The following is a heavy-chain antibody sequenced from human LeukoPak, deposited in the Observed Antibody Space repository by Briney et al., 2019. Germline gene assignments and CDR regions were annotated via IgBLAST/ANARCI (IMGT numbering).Heavy chain of an antibody. V-gene: IGHV3-7*02. Sequence: GGSLRLSCAASGFPFSRYWLSWVRQAPGKGLEWVANIKQDGSAKSYVDSVKGRFTISRDNAKNSLYLQMNSLRAEDTAVYYCARALPSPLYSGSYADAFDIWGQGTMVTVSS. J-gene: IGHJ3*02. CDR1: GFPFSRYW. CDR3: ARALPSPLYSGSYADAFDI. CDR2: IKQDGSAK. D-gene: IGHD1-26*01.